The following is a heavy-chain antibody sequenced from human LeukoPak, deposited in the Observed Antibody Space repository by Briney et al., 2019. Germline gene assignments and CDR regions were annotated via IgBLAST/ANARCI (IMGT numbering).Heavy chain of an antibody. Sequence: SETLSLTCTVSGGSINNYYWSWIRQPAGKGLEWIGRIYTRGSTNYNPSLKSRVTMSVDTSKNQFSLKLSYVTAADPAVYYCARGRYCSADICSGGDAFDIWGQGTMVCVSS. CDR1: GGSINNYY. J-gene: IGHJ3*02. D-gene: IGHD2-15*01. CDR3: ARGRYCSADICSGGDAFDI. CDR2: IYTRGST. V-gene: IGHV4-4*07.